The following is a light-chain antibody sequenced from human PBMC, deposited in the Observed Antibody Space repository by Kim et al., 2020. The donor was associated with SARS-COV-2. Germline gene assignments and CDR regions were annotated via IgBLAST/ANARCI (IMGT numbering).Light chain of an antibody. V-gene: IGLV1-44*01. J-gene: IGLJ3*02. CDR1: SSNLSSNV. CDR3: VARDYSLSGSV. CDR2: SND. Sequence: GARVTISCSGSSSNLSSNVVNWYQQRPGTAPTPLIYSNDYRPSGVPDRFSGYKASTSDSLAISGLQSAAEAEYYCVARDYSLSGSVFGGGTQLTVL.